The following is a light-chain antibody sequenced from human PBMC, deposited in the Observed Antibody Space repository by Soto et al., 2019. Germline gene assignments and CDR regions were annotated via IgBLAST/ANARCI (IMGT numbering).Light chain of an antibody. Sequence: DVVMTQSPLALAVTLGQPGSISCRSSQSLVDNDGNTYLYWYLQRPGQPPQLLIYDAFNRFSGVPDRFSGSGSGTDFTLKISRVEAEDVGVYYCMQRTHVPITFGQGTRLEIK. J-gene: IGKJ5*01. CDR3: MQRTHVPIT. V-gene: IGKV2D-29*01. CDR2: DAF. CDR1: QSLVDNDGNTY.